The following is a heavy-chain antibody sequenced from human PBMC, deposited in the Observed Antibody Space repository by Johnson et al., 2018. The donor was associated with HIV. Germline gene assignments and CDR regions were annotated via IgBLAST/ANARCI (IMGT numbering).Heavy chain of an antibody. J-gene: IGHJ3*02. CDR2: IKQDGSEK. Sequence: EVQLVESGGGLVQPGGSLRLSCAASGFTFSSYWMSWVRQAPGKGLEWVANIKQDGSEKYYVDSMKGRFTISRDNAKNSLYLQMNSLRAEDTAVYYCARAGLTYYYDSSGYYWGAFDIWGQGTMVTVSS. CDR1: GFTFSSYW. CDR3: ARAGLTYYYDSSGYYWGAFDI. V-gene: IGHV3-7*01. D-gene: IGHD3-22*01.